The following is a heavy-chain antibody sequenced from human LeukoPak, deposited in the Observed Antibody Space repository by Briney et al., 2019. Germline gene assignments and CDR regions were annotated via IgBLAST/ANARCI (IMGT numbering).Heavy chain of an antibody. Sequence: GGSLRLSCAASGFTFSSYAMSWVRQAPGKGLVWVSRINTDGSSTSSADSVKGRFTISRDNAKNTLYLQMNSLRAEDTAVYYCARGSGSYYYYYYMDVWGKGTTVTISS. CDR2: INTDGSST. CDR1: GFTFSSYA. CDR3: ARGSGSYYYYYYMDV. V-gene: IGHV3-74*01. D-gene: IGHD3-10*01. J-gene: IGHJ6*03.